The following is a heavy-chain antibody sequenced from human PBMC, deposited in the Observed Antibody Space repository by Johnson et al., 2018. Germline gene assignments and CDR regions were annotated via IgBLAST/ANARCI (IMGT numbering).Heavy chain of an antibody. CDR2: LSDGSTTI. Sequence: VQLVESGGGLEQPGGSLRLSCVGSGFIFNRYGMHWVRQAPGKGLEWVSYLSDGSTTIYYADSVKGRFTISRDNAKKSLYLQMNSLRAEDTAVYYCARDRAGATYDAFDMWGPGTMVTVSS. V-gene: IGHV3-48*01. CDR1: GFIFNRYG. J-gene: IGHJ3*02. CDR3: ARDRAGATYDAFDM. D-gene: IGHD1-26*01.